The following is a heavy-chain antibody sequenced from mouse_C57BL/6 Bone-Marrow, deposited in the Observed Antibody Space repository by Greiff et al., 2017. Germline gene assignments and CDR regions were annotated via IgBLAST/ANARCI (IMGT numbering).Heavy chain of an antibody. J-gene: IGHJ3*01. CDR3: AYPLYYYGSSPAY. CDR2: IYPRSGNT. Sequence: VQLVESGAELARPGASVKLSCKASGYTFTSYGISWVKQRTGQGLEWIGEIYPRSGNTYYNEKFKGKATLTADKSSSTAYMELRSLTSEDSAVYFCAYPLYYYGSSPAYWGQGTLVTVSA. V-gene: IGHV1-81*01. D-gene: IGHD1-1*01. CDR1: GYTFTSYG.